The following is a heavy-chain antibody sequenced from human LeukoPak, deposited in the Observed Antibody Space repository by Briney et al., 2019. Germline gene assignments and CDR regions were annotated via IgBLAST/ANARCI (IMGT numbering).Heavy chain of an antibody. J-gene: IGHJ3*02. CDR2: ISISSSTI. CDR1: GFTFSTYS. Sequence: GGSLRLSCAASGFTFSTYSMNWVRQAPGKGLEWVSYISISSSTIYYADSVKGRFTISRDNAKNSLYLQMNSLIAEDTAVYYCARDRQPGGYCSSTSCFNDAFHIWAKGHWSPSL. CDR3: ARDRQPGGYCSSTSCFNDAFHI. V-gene: IGHV3-48*01. D-gene: IGHD2-2*01.